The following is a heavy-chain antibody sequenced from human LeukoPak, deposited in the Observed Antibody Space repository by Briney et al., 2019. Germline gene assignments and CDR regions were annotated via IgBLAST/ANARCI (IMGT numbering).Heavy chain of an antibody. V-gene: IGHV4-39*01. D-gene: IGHD6-13*01. CDR3: AKGNTRIAAADG. J-gene: IGHJ4*02. CDR1: GGSISSGDYY. CDR2: IYYSGST. Sequence: SETLSLTCTVSGGSISSGDYYWSWIRQPPGKGLEWIGSIYYSGSTYYNPSLKSRVAISVDTSKNQFSLKLSSVTAADTAVYYCAKGNTRIAAADGWGQGTLVTVSS.